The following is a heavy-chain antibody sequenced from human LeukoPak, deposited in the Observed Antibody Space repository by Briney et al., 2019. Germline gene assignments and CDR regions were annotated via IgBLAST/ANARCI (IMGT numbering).Heavy chain of an antibody. V-gene: IGHV3-23*01. CDR1: GFTFSDYA. D-gene: IGHD2-21*02. J-gene: IGHJ4*02. CDR2: ISGSGDST. CDR3: AKDRLLNCRGDCYIFDY. Sequence: PGGSLRPSCAASGFTFSDYAMNWVRQTPGKGLEWVSSISGSGDSTFYADSVKGRFSISRDNSKNTLYLQVNGLRTEDTAVYYCAKDRLLNCRGDCYIFDYWGQGTVVTVSS.